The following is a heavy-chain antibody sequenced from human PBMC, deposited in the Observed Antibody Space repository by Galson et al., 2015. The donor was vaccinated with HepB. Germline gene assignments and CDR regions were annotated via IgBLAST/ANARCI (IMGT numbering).Heavy chain of an antibody. CDR2: IDSDGSTT. Sequence: SLRLCRAASGFTFSSDWMHWVRQVPGKGLVWVSVIDSDGSTTRYADSVKGRFTISRDNAKNTLYLQMNSLRVEDTAVYYCTRGGGGRTTDYWGQGTLVTVSS. CDR1: GFTFSSDW. V-gene: IGHV3-74*01. CDR3: TRGGGGRTTDY. J-gene: IGHJ4*02. D-gene: IGHD1-7*01.